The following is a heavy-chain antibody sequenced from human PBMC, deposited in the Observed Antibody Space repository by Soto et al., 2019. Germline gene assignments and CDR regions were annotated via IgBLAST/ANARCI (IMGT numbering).Heavy chain of an antibody. CDR3: TTSHAGELNN. D-gene: IGHD1-7*01. CDR1: GGSISISSW. J-gene: IGHJ4*02. Sequence: SETLSLTCAVSGGSISISSWCTWVRQSPGKGLEWIGEIFESGATNYNPSLKSRLTMSVDKSKNQFSLNLSSLTAADTAVYFCTTSHAGELNNWGQGTLVTVSS. V-gene: IGHV4-4*02. CDR2: IFESGAT.